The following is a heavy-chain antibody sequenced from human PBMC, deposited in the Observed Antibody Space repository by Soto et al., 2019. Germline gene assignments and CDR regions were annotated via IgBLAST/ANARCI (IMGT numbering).Heavy chain of an antibody. Sequence: EVQVLESGGGLVQPGGSLRLSCTASGFTFSSYAMSWVRQAPGKGLEWVSIISGSAGITYYADSVKGRFTISRDNSKNTLYLQMNSLRAEDTAGYYCAKELLGNEFGFDIWGQGTMVTVSS. CDR3: AKELLGNEFGFDI. V-gene: IGHV3-23*01. CDR1: GFTFSSYA. D-gene: IGHD3-16*01. J-gene: IGHJ3*02. CDR2: ISGSAGIT.